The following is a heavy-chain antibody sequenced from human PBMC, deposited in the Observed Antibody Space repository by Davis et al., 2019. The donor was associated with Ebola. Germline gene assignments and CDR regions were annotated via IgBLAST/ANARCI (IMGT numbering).Heavy chain of an antibody. D-gene: IGHD1-26*01. CDR3: ARDLVPGTPDYFDC. Sequence: PGGSLRLSCAASEFTFSSYGMTWVRQAPGKGLEWVSSVSGSGRNTYYADSVKGRLTISRDNSRNTVYLQMNSLRPEDTAVYYCARDLVPGTPDYFDCWGQGILVTVSS. CDR1: EFTFSSYG. V-gene: IGHV3-23*01. CDR2: VSGSGRNT. J-gene: IGHJ4*02.